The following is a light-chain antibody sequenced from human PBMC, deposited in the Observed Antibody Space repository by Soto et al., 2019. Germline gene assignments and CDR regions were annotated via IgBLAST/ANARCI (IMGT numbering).Light chain of an antibody. Sequence: EIVLTQSPATLSLSPGERATLSCRASQSVSSYLAWYQQKPGQAPRLLIYDASHRATGIPARFSGSGSGTDFTLTISSLEPEDFAVYYCQPRSNWPPKFTFGGGTKVEI. CDR1: QSVSSY. V-gene: IGKV3-11*01. J-gene: IGKJ4*01. CDR2: DAS. CDR3: QPRSNWPPKFT.